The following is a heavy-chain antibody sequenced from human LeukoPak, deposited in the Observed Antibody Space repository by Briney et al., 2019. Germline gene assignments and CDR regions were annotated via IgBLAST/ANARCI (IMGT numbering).Heavy chain of an antibody. CDR2: IYYSGST. J-gene: IGHJ6*02. CDR1: GGSISSYY. Sequence: SETLSLTCTVSGGSISSYYWSWIRQPPGKGLEWIGYIYYSGSTNYNPSLKSRVTISVDTSKNQLSLKLSSVTAADTAVYYCARAPPYYYDSSGVGMDVWGQGTTVTVSS. D-gene: IGHD3-22*01. V-gene: IGHV4-59*01. CDR3: ARAPPYYYDSSGVGMDV.